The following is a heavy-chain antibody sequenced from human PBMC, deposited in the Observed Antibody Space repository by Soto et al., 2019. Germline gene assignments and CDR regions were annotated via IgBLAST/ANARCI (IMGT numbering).Heavy chain of an antibody. V-gene: IGHV4-59*01. J-gene: IGHJ4*02. CDR1: GGSISSYY. Sequence: PSDTLSLTCTVSGGSISSYYWSWIRQPPGKGLEWIGYIYYSGSTNYNPSLKSRVTISVDTSKNQFSLKLSSVTAADTAVYYCASLGYSRSSGSDDSGQRTLVTLSS. D-gene: IGHD6-6*01. CDR3: ASLGYSRSSGSDD. CDR2: IYYSGST.